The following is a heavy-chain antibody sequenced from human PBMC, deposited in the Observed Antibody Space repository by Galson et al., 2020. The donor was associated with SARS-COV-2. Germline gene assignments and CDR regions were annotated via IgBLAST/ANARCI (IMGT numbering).Heavy chain of an antibody. CDR3: ATTSLSMELWLRGYYFDA. J-gene: IGHJ5*02. V-gene: IGHV4-30-4*08. D-gene: IGHD5-12*01. CDR1: GGPITNTYYH. CDR2: ISYSGST. Sequence: SETLSLTCTVSGGPITNTYYHYSWIRPLTGKGLEWIGYISYSGSTYYNHSLKSRINLSVAAAKNQFSRNPNSVTAADMAVYDCATTSLSMELWLRGYYFDAWGPGTPVTVSS.